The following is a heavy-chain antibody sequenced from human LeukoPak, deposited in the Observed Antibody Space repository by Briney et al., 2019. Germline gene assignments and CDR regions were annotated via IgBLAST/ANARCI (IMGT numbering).Heavy chain of an antibody. J-gene: IGHJ4*02. CDR1: GFTFSDFA. CDR3: AKQEGPLIENLCFDH. CDR2: IDKNAGGA. V-gene: IGHV3-23*01. D-gene: IGHD2-8*01. Sequence: PGGSLRLSCAASGFTFSDFAMSWVRLAPGKGLEWISSIDKNAGGAYYADSVKGRFTVSRDNSKNTLCLQMSSLRVEDTALYYCAKQEGPLIENLCFDHWGLGTLVTVSS.